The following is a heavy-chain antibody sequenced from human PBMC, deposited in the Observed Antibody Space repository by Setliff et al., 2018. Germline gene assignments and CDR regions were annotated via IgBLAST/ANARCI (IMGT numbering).Heavy chain of an antibody. V-gene: IGHV4-4*02. CDR3: ATVPGGCSGSYSDAFDI. CDR2: IYHSGAT. D-gene: IGHD1-26*01. J-gene: IGHJ3*02. CDR1: GDSISSSHW. Sequence: SETLSLTCAVSGDSISSSHWWTWVRQSPGKGLEWIGEIYHSGATNYNPSLKSRVTISVDKSTNHFSLELNSVTAADAAIYYCATVPGGCSGSYSDAFDIWGQGTMVTVSS.